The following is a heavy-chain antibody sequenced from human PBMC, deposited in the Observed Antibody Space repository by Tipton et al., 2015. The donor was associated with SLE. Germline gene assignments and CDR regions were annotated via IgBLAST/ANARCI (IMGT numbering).Heavy chain of an antibody. CDR2: ISGSGSTI. CDR1: GFTFSSYE. J-gene: IGHJ3*02. CDR3: AKDGRWLGEYGDAFDI. Sequence: GSLRLSCAASGFTFSSYEMMWVRQAPGKGLEWISYISGSGSTIYYAASVRGRFTISRDNSKNTLYLQMNSLRAEDTALYYCAKDGRWLGEYGDAFDIWGQGTMVTVSS. D-gene: IGHD3-10*01. V-gene: IGHV3-48*03.